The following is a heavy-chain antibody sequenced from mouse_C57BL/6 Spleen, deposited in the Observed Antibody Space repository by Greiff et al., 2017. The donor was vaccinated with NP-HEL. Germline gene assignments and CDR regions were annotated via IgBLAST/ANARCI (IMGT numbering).Heavy chain of an antibody. V-gene: IGHV1-50*01. Sequence: QVQLQQPGAELVKPGASVKLSCKASGYTFTSYWMQWVKQRPGQGLEWIGEIDPSDSYTNYNQKFKGKATLTVDTSSSTAYMQLSSLTSEDSAVYYCASKRDYSNYDYFDYWGQGTTLTVSS. CDR1: GYTFTSYW. CDR3: ASKRDYSNYDYFDY. D-gene: IGHD2-5*01. CDR2: IDPSDSYT. J-gene: IGHJ2*01.